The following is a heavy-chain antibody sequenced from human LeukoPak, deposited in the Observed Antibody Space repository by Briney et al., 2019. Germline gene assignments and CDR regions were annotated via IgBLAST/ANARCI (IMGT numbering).Heavy chain of an antibody. CDR3: ARDKSGSDSARGAAIDI. J-gene: IGHJ3*02. V-gene: IGHV3-48*02. D-gene: IGHD1-26*01. CDR1: TFTFSSYT. CDR2: ISTSSSII. Sequence: QSGGSLRLSCAASTFTFSSYTMNWVRQAPGKGLEWISYISTSSSIIYYADSVKGRFTISRDNAKNSLYLRMNSLRDEDTAVYYCARDKSGSDSARGAAIDIWGQGTMVTVSS.